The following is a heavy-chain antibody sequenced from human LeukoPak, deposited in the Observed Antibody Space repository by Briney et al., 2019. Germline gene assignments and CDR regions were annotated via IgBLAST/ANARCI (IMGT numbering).Heavy chain of an antibody. CDR1: GYTFTGYY. V-gene: IGHV1-2*02. J-gene: IGHJ4*02. CDR2: INPDSGGT. CDR3: ARGDSNGYTSGFDY. D-gene: IGHD5-18*01. Sequence: GASVKVSCKASGYTFTGYYIHWVRQAPGQGLEWMGWINPDSGGTNFPQKFQGRVTMTRDTSISTAYMELSRLRSDDTAVYHCARGDSNGYTSGFDYWGQGTLVTVSS.